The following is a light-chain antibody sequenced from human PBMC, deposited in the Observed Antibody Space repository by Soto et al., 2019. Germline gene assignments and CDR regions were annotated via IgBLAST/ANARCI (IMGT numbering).Light chain of an antibody. CDR1: SSDVGGYNY. J-gene: IGLJ3*02. V-gene: IGLV2-14*01. Sequence: SVLPQPASGSRSPGQSSSITNNGTSSDVGGYNYVSWYQQHPGKAPKLMIYDVSNRPSGVSNRFSGSKSGNTASLTISGLQAEDEADYYCSSYTSSSTVFGGGTKVTVL. CDR3: SSYTSSSTV. CDR2: DVS.